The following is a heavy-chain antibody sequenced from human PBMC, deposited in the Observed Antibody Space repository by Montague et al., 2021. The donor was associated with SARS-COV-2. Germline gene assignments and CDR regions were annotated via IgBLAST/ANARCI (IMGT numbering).Heavy chain of an antibody. D-gene: IGHD5-12*01. CDR2: IYYNTGNT. CDR1: GGSISDYY. J-gene: IGHJ4*02. V-gene: IGHV4-59*01. CDR3: ARGTGYDYYFDC. Sequence: SETLSLTCSVSGGSISDYYCNWIRQPPGKGLEWIGYIYYNTGNTNYNPPLQSRVTISLDTTKNQFFLHLRSVISADTALYFCARGTGYDYYFDCWGLGTLVTVSS.